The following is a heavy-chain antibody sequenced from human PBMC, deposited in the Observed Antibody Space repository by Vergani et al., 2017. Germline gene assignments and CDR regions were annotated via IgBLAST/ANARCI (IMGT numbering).Heavy chain of an antibody. Sequence: QLQLQESGPGLVKPSETLSLTCTVSGGSISSSSYYWGWIRQPPGKGLEWIGSIYYSGSTYYNPSLKSRVTISFDTSKKQFSLKLGSVTAADTAVYYGANIAYCGGDCYSSTAFDIWGQGTMVTVSS. CDR1: GGSISSSSYY. V-gene: IGHV4-39*07. J-gene: IGHJ3*02. D-gene: IGHD2-21*02. CDR3: ANIAYCGGDCYSSTAFDI. CDR2: IYYSGST.